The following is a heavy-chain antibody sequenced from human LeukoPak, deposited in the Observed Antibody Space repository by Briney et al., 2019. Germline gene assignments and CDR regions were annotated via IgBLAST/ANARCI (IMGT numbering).Heavy chain of an antibody. Sequence: PSQTLSLTCTVSGGSISSGGYYWSWIRQHPGKGLEWIGYIYYSGSIYYNPSLKSRVTISVDTSKNQFSLKLSSVTAADTAVYYCARGSDGSGSYYRGGIDYWGQGTLVTVSS. V-gene: IGHV4-31*03. J-gene: IGHJ4*02. D-gene: IGHD3-10*01. CDR2: IYYSGSI. CDR3: ARGSDGSGSYYRGGIDY. CDR1: GGSISSGGYY.